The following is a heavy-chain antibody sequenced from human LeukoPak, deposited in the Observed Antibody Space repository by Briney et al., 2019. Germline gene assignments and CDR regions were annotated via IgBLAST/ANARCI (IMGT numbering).Heavy chain of an antibody. D-gene: IGHD3-10*01. CDR3: ARGRLGSGSQYDAFDI. Sequence: APVRVSCKASGYTFTGYYMHWVRQAPGQGLEWMGWINPNSGDTNYAQKSQGRVTMTRDTSISTAYMELSRLTSDDTAVFYCARGRLGSGSQYDAFDIWGQGTMVTVSS. CDR2: INPNSGDT. V-gene: IGHV1-2*02. J-gene: IGHJ3*02. CDR1: GYTFTGYY.